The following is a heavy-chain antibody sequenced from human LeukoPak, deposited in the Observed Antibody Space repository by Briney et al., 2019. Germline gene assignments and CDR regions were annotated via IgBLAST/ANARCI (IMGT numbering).Heavy chain of an antibody. CDR2: IYPGDSDT. CDR1: GYSFTSYW. V-gene: IGHV5-51*01. CDR3: ARHGAIAAAGTSWFDP. D-gene: IGHD6-13*01. J-gene: IGHJ5*02. Sequence: GESLKISCKGSGYSFTSYWIGWVRQMPGKGLEWMGIIYPGDSDTRYSPSFQGQVTISADKSISTAYLQWSSLKASDTAMYYCARHGAIAAAGTSWFDPWGQGTLVTVSS.